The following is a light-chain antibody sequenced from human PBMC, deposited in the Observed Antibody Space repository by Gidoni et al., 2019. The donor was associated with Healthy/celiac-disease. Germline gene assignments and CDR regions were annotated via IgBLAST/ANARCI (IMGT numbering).Light chain of an antibody. Sequence: EIVLTQSPGTLSLSPGERATLSCRASQSVSSSYLAWYQQKPGQAPRLLNYGASSRATGPPDRFSGRGCGKDFTLTISRLEPEEFAEYYCQQYGSSWTFGQXTKVEIK. CDR3: QQYGSSWT. CDR2: GAS. V-gene: IGKV3-20*01. J-gene: IGKJ1*01. CDR1: QSVSSSY.